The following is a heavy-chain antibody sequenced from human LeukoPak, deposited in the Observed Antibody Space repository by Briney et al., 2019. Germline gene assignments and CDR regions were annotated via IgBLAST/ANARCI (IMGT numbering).Heavy chain of an antibody. V-gene: IGHV4-61*02. J-gene: IGHJ4*02. D-gene: IGHD3-10*01. CDR2: IYTSGST. Sequence: SETLSLTCTVSGGSISSGSYYWSWIRQPAGEGLEWIGRIYTSGSTNYNPSLKSRVTISVDTSKNQFSLKLSSVTAADTAVYYCARDSKFRAYYYGSGSYFDYWGQGTLVTVSS. CDR3: ARDSKFRAYYYGSGSYFDY. CDR1: GGSISSGSYY.